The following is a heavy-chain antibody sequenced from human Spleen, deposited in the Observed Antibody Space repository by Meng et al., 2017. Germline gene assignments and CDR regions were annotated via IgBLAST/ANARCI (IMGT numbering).Heavy chain of an antibody. J-gene: IGHJ4*01. Sequence: QLQLQESGPGLVKPSEILSLTCTVSGGSLSSRTYHWGWIRQPPGKGLEWMGSINYSGTTYYHSSLKSRVTISVDTSKMQFSLRLTSVTAADTAVYYCARRAVRGDIDYWGHGTPVTVSS. D-gene: IGHD3-10*01. CDR2: INYSGTT. V-gene: IGHV4-39*01. CDR1: GGSLSSRTYH. CDR3: ARRAVRGDIDY.